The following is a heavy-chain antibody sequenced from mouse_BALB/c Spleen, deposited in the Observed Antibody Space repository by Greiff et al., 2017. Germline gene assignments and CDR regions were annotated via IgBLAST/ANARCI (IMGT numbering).Heavy chain of an antibody. Sequence: VHLQQSGAGLVKPGASLKLSCEASGFTFTSYYMSWVRQSPGKGLEWVATISPGGSYTNYTDSVKGRVTMTRDKATSTLYLQMSSLRSEDTAMYYCARANYDYPMDYWGQGTTLTVSS. V-gene: IGHV5-9-3*01. CDR3: ARANYDYPMDY. CDR2: ISPGGSYT. CDR1: GFTFTSYY. D-gene: IGHD2-1*01. J-gene: IGHJ4*01.